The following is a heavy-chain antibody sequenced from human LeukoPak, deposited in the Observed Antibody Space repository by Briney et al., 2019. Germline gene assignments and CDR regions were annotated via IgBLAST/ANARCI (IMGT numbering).Heavy chain of an antibody. J-gene: IGHJ4*02. CDR1: GGSVSSSTYY. CDR3: ARLSKGRYFDYIFDF. D-gene: IGHD3-9*01. CDR2: IYYTGSS. Sequence: SETLSLTCAVSGGSVSSSTYYWGWIRQPPGKGLEWIGNIYYTGSSYSNPSLKSRVTMSVDTSKNQFSLKMNSVTAADTAVYYCARLSKGRYFDYIFDFWGQGTLLTVSS. V-gene: IGHV4-39*01.